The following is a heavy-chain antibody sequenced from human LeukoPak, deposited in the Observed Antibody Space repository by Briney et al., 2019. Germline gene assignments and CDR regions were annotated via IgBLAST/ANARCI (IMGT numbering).Heavy chain of an antibody. CDR3: ARVSDISAAAYFDY. J-gene: IGHJ4*02. CDR2: INWNGGST. Sequence: GGSLRLSCAASGFTFDDYGLSWVRQAPGKGLEWVSTINWNGGSTGYADSVKGRFTISRDNAKNSLYLQMNSLRAEDTALYYCARVSDISAAAYFDYWGQGTLVTVSS. V-gene: IGHV3-20*04. D-gene: IGHD3-9*01. CDR1: GFTFDDYG.